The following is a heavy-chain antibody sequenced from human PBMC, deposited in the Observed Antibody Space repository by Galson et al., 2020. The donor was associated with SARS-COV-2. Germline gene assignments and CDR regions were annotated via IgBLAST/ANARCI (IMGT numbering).Heavy chain of an antibody. CDR2: IYWNDDK. J-gene: IGHJ4*02. D-gene: IGHD3-10*01. CDR3: ARAVRVRGVVY. CDR1: GFSLSTSGVG. Sequence: SGPTLVKPTQTLTLTCTFSGFSLSTSGVGVGWIRQPPGKALEWLALIYWNDDKRYSPSLKSRLTITKDTSNNQVVLTMTNMDPVDTATYYCARAVRVRGVVYWGQGTLVTVSS. V-gene: IGHV2-5*01.